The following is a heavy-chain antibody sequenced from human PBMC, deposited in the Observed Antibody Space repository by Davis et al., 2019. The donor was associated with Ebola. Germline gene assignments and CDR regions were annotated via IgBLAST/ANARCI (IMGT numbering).Heavy chain of an antibody. D-gene: IGHD7-27*01. J-gene: IGHJ4*02. V-gene: IGHV1-2*02. CDR1: GYTFISYG. CDR3: ARDQAGEDYFDY. CDR2: INPNSGGT. Sequence: ASVKVSCKASGYTFISYGLSWVRQAPGQGLEWMGWINPNSGGTNYAQKFQGRVTMTRDTSISTAYMGLSRLRSDDTAVYYCARDQAGEDYFDYWGQGTLVTVSS.